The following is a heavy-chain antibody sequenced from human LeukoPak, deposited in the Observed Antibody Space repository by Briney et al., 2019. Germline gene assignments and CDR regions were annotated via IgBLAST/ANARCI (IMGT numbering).Heavy chain of an antibody. CDR2: IYHSGNT. V-gene: IGHV4-39*07. CDR1: GGSISSSSYY. D-gene: IGHD3-3*01. CDR3: ARVRVLFNYYMDV. Sequence: PSETLSLTCTVSGGSISSSSYYWGWIRQPPGKGLEWIGNIYHSGNTYYNSSLKSRVTISVDTSKNQFSLKLSSVTAADTAVYYCARVRVLFNYYMDVWGKGTTVTVSS. J-gene: IGHJ6*03.